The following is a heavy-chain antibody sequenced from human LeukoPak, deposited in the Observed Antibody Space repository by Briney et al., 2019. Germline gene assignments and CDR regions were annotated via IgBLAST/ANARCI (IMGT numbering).Heavy chain of an antibody. CDR1: GYTFTGYY. D-gene: IGHD2-2*01. CDR2: INPNSGGT. CDR3: ARGYCSSTSCYYVWFDP. Sequence: ASVKVSCKASGYTFTGYYMHWVRQAPGQGLEWMGWINPNSGGTNYAQKFQGRVTMTRDTSISTAHMELSRLRSDDTAVYYCARGYCSSTSCYYVWFDPWGQGTLVTVSS. J-gene: IGHJ5*02. V-gene: IGHV1-2*02.